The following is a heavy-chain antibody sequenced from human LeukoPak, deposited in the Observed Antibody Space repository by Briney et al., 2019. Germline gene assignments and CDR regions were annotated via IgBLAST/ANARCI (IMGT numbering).Heavy chain of an antibody. CDR1: GFTFSSYA. V-gene: IGHV3-30-3*01. J-gene: IGHJ4*02. Sequence: PGRSLRLSCAASGFTFSSYAMHWVRQAPGKGLEWVAVISFDGSNKYYADSVKGRFTISRDNSKNTLYLQMNTLRAEDTAVYYCAREYDFGLDYWGQGTLDTVSS. D-gene: IGHD3-3*01. CDR2: ISFDGSNK. CDR3: AREYDFGLDY.